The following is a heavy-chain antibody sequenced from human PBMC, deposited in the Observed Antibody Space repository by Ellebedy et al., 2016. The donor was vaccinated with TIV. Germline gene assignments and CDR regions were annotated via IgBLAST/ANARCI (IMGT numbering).Heavy chain of an antibody. CDR2: INPNSGGT. Sequence: AASVKVSCKASGYTFTGYYMHWVRQAPGQGLEWMGWINPNSGGTNYAQKFQGRVTMTRDTSISTAYMELSRLRSDDTAVYYCARDLGPPQIPWLPGALWGQGTLVTVSS. CDR3: ARDLGPPQIPWLPGAL. D-gene: IGHD3-22*01. V-gene: IGHV1-2*02. CDR1: GYTFTGYY. J-gene: IGHJ4*02.